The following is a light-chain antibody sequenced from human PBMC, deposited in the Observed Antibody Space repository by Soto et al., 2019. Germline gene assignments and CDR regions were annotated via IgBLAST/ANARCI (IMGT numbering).Light chain of an antibody. V-gene: IGLV2-14*01. CDR1: TSDVGAYNY. CDR3: SSKTSSSSPFV. Sequence: QSALTQPASVSGSPGQSITISCSGSTSDVGAYNYVSWYKHHPGQAPQLMIYGVSNRPSGVSNRFSGSKSGHTASLTISGLQADDEGDYYCSSKTSSSSPFVFGTGTKVTVL. J-gene: IGLJ1*01. CDR2: GVS.